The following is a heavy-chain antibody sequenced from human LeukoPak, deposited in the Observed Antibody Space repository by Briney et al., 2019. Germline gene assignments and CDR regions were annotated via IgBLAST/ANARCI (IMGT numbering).Heavy chain of an antibody. CDR1: GGSFSGYY. D-gene: IGHD1-26*01. J-gene: IGHJ4*02. Sequence: SETLSLTCAVYGGSFSGYYWSWIRQPPGKGLEWIGEINHSGSTNYNPSLKSRVTISVDTSKNQFSLKLSSVTAADTAVYYCARSRWDHDYWGQGTLVTVSS. CDR3: ARSRWDHDY. V-gene: IGHV4-34*01. CDR2: INHSGST.